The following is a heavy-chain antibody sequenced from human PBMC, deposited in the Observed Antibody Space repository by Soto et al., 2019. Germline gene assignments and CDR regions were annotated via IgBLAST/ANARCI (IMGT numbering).Heavy chain of an antibody. J-gene: IGHJ4*02. Sequence: EVQLVESGGGSVQPGGSLKLSCAASGFTFSDSAMHWVRQASGKGLEWVGRIRSKANTYATAYGASVEGRFTISRDDSKNTAYLQMNRRKTEDTAVYYCTTGIAARPPGWGQGTLVTVSS. V-gene: IGHV3-73*01. CDR1: GFTFSDSA. D-gene: IGHD6-6*01. CDR3: TTGIAARPPG. CDR2: IRSKANTYAT.